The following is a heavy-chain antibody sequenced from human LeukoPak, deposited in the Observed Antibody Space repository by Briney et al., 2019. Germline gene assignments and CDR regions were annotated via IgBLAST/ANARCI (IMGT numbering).Heavy chain of an antibody. J-gene: IGHJ6*02. V-gene: IGHV3-7*01. CDR2: IKQDGSEK. D-gene: IGHD3-3*01. CDR1: GFTFSSYW. Sequence: QPGGSLRLSCAASGFTFSSYWMSWVRQAPGKGLEWVANIKQDGSEKYYVDSVKGRFTISRDNAKNSLYLQMNSLRAEDTAVYYCARGGTDLWSGYYGMDAWGQGTTVTVSS. CDR3: ARGGTDLWSGYYGMDA.